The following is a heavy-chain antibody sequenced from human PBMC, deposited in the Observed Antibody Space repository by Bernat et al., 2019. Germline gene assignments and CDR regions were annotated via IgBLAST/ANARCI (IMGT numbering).Heavy chain of an antibody. CDR2: ISYDGSNK. D-gene: IGHD2-15*01. CDR1: GFTFSSYA. J-gene: IGHJ4*02. Sequence: QVQLVESGGGVVQPGRSLRLSCAASGFTFSSYAMHWVRQAPGKGLEWVAVISYDGSNKYYADSVKGRFTISRDNSKHTLYLQMNSLRAEDTAVYYCARDVLGYCSGGSCSHVYWGQGTLVTVSS. V-gene: IGHV3-30-3*01. CDR3: ARDVLGYCSGGSCSHVY.